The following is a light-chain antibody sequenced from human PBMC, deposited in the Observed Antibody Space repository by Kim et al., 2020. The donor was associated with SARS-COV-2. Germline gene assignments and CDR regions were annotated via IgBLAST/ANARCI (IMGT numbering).Light chain of an antibody. CDR3: QQYGSSPWT. CDR1: QTVNKNY. J-gene: IGKJ1*01. V-gene: IGKV3-20*01. Sequence: EIVLTQSPGTLSLSPGEGATLSCRASQTVNKNYLAWYKQRPGQAPTLLISVVSSRATGVPDRFSGSGSGTEFTLTISRLEPEDFAVYYCQQYGSSPWTFGQGTRVEIK. CDR2: VVS.